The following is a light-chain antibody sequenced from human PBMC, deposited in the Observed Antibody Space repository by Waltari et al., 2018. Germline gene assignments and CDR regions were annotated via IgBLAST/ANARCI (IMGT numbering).Light chain of an antibody. CDR2: DAS. Sequence: EIELTQSPATLSLSPGERATLSCRANESVSSYLACYQQKPGQAPRLLIYDASNRAAGIPARFSGSGYGTDFTLTISSLEPEDFAIYYCQQRTNWVTTFGQGTRLDIK. CDR1: ESVSSY. J-gene: IGKJ5*01. CDR3: QQRTNWVTT. V-gene: IGKV3-11*01.